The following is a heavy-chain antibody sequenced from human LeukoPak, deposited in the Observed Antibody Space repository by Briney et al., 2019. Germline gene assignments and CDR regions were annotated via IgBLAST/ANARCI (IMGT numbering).Heavy chain of an antibody. Sequence: SQTLSLTCAVSGGSISSGGYSWSWIRQPPGKGLEWIGYIYYSGSTNYNPSLKSRVTISVDTSKNQFSLKLSSVTAADTAVYYCARDRVGGNRYCSSTSCYGVGHWFDPWGQGTLVTVSS. CDR3: ARDRVGGNRYCSSTSCYGVGHWFDP. V-gene: IGHV4-61*08. CDR2: IYYSGST. J-gene: IGHJ5*02. CDR1: GGSISSGGYS. D-gene: IGHD2-2*01.